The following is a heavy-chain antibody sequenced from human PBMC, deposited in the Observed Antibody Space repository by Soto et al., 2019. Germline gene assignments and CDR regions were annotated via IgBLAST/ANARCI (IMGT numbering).Heavy chain of an antibody. D-gene: IGHD3-16*01. CDR2: IYYSGST. V-gene: IGHV4-39*07. CDR3: ARARGYGLGRYYYYGMDV. Sequence: SETLSLTCTVSGGSISSSSYLWGWIRQPPGKGLEWIGSIYYSGSTYYNPSLKSRVTISVDRSKNQFSLKLSSVTAADTAVYYCARARGYGLGRYYYYGMDVWGQGTTVTVSS. CDR1: GGSISSSSYL. J-gene: IGHJ6*02.